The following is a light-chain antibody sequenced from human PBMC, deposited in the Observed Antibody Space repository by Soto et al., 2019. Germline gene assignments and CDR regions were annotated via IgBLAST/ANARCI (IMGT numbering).Light chain of an antibody. CDR3: CSSASSYTSVV. CDR1: TSDVGNYNY. V-gene: IGLV2-11*01. Sequence: QSVLTQPRSVSGSPGQSVTISCSGTTSDVGNYNYVSWYQQHPGKAPKLIIYDVTKRPSGVPDRFSGSKSGNTASLIISGLQTEDEAHYYCCSSASSYTSVVFGGGTQLTVL. CDR2: DVT. J-gene: IGLJ2*01.